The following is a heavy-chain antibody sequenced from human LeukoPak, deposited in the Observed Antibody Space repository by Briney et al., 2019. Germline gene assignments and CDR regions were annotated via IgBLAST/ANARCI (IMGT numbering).Heavy chain of an antibody. CDR3: AKDRAFDI. V-gene: IGHV3-30*18. CDR1: GFTFSRYG. J-gene: IGHJ3*02. Sequence: GGSLRLSCAASGFTFSRYGMHWVRQAPGKGLEWVAVISYDGSNKYYADSVKGRFTICRDNSKNTLYLQMNSLRAEDTAVYYCAKDRAFDIWGQGTMVTVSS. CDR2: ISYDGSNK.